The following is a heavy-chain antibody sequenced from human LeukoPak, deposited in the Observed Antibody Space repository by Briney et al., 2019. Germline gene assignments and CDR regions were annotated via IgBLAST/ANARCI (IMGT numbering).Heavy chain of an antibody. J-gene: IGHJ4*02. CDR2: ISYDGSNK. Sequence: PGGSLRLSCAASGFTFSSYGMRWVRQAPGKGLEWVAVISYDGSNKYYADSVKGRFTISRDNSKNTLYLQMNSLRAEDTAVYYCAKGGSSSLYYFDYWGQGTLVTVSS. CDR3: AKGGSSSLYYFDY. D-gene: IGHD6-6*01. V-gene: IGHV3-30*18. CDR1: GFTFSSYG.